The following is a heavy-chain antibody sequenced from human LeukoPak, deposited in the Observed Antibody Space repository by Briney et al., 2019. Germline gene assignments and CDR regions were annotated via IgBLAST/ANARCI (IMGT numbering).Heavy chain of an antibody. CDR3: ARGGVVVAAIDAFDI. V-gene: IGHV3-23*01. CDR1: GFTFSSYA. CDR2: ISGSGGST. D-gene: IGHD2-15*01. J-gene: IGHJ3*02. Sequence: GGSLRLSCAASGFTFSSYAMSWVRQAPGKGLEWVSAISGSGGSTYYADSVKGRFTISRDISKNTLFLQLNSLRAEDTAVYYCARGGVVVAAIDAFDIWGQGTLVTVSS.